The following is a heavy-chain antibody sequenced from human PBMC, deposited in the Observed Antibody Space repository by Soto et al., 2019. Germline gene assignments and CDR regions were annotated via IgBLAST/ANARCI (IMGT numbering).Heavy chain of an antibody. V-gene: IGHV3-9*01. CDR1: GFTFDDYA. D-gene: IGHD3-3*01. Sequence: EVQLVESGGGLVQPGRSLRLSCAASGFTFDDYAMHWVRQAPGKGLEWVSGISWNSGSIGYADSVKGRFTISRDNDKNSLYLQMNSLRAEDTALYYCAKAADYDFWSGYLLDVWGKGTTVTVSS. CDR2: ISWNSGSI. CDR3: AKAADYDFWSGYLLDV. J-gene: IGHJ6*04.